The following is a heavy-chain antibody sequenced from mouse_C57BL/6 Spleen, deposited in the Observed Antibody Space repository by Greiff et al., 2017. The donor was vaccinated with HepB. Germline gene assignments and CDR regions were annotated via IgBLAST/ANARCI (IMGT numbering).Heavy chain of an antibody. Sequence: VQLQQSGAELARPGASVKLSCKASGYTFTSYGISWVKQRTGQGLEWIGEIYPRSGNTYYNEKFKGKATLTADKSSSTAYMELRSLTSEDSAVYFCARYYGSSQAWFAYWGQGTLVTVSA. D-gene: IGHD1-1*01. J-gene: IGHJ3*01. CDR1: GYTFTSYG. CDR3: ARYYGSSQAWFAY. V-gene: IGHV1-81*01. CDR2: IYPRSGNT.